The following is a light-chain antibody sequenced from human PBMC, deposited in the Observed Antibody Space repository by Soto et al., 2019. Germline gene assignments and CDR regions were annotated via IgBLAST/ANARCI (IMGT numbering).Light chain of an antibody. CDR3: QQYYNIPFS. CDR1: QSVLYSSNNKNY. CDR2: WAS. Sequence: DIVMTQSPDSLAVSLGERATINCKSSQSVLYSSNNKNYLAWYQQKPGQPPKLLIYWASSRESGVPDRFSGGGSGTDFTLTISSLQAEDVAVYSCQQYYNIPFSFGGGTKVEIK. V-gene: IGKV4-1*01. J-gene: IGKJ4*01.